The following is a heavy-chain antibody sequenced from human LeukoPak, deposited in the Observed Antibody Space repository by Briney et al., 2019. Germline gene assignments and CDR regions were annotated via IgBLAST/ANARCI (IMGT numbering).Heavy chain of an antibody. Sequence: SLRLSCAASGFTFSSYAMHWVRQAPGKGLEWVAVISYDGSNKYYADSVKGRFTISRDNSKNTLYLQMNSLRAEDTAAYYCAKSGVAGTGGIDYWGQGTLVTVSS. CDR3: AKSGVAGTGGIDY. V-gene: IGHV3-30*18. J-gene: IGHJ4*02. CDR2: ISYDGSNK. D-gene: IGHD6-19*01. CDR1: GFTFSSYA.